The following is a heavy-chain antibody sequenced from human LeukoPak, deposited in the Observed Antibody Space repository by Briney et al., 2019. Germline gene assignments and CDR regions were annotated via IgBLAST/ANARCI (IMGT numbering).Heavy chain of an antibody. D-gene: IGHD3-3*01. J-gene: IGHJ5*02. CDR3: ARGPHKRTYDRDNWFDP. V-gene: IGHV1-46*01. CDR2: INPSSGTT. Sequence: ASVKVSCKASGYTFTNYYMVWVRQAPGQGLEWMGIINPSSGTTNYAQRFQGRVTMTRDMSTSTVYMELSSLRSEDTAVYYCARGPHKRTYDRDNWFDPWGQGTLVTVSS. CDR1: GYTFTNYY.